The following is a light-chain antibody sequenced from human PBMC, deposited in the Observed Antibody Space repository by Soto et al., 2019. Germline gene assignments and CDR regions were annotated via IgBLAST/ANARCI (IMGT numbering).Light chain of an antibody. J-gene: IGKJ4*01. CDR2: GAS. Sequence: EIVMTQSPATLSVSPGERATHSCRASQSVSSSLAWYQQKPGQAPRLLIYGASARATGFPARFSGSGSGADFTLTISSLEPEDFALYYCQQHINWPLTFGGGTKVDIK. V-gene: IGKV3-15*01. CDR3: QQHINWPLT. CDR1: QSVSSS.